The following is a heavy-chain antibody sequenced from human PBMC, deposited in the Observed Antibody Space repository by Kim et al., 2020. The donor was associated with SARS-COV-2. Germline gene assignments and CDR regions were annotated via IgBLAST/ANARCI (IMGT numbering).Heavy chain of an antibody. D-gene: IGHD2-2*01. Sequence: SQTLSLTCAISGDSVSSNSAAWNWIRQSPSRGLEWLGRTYYRSKWYNDYAVSVKSRITINPDTSKNQFSLQLNSVTPEDTAVYYCARDLVVPAAGYYYGMDVWGQGTTVTVSS. J-gene: IGHJ6*02. CDR3: ARDLVVPAAGYYYGMDV. CDR1: GDSVSSNSAA. V-gene: IGHV6-1*01. CDR2: TYYRSKWYN.